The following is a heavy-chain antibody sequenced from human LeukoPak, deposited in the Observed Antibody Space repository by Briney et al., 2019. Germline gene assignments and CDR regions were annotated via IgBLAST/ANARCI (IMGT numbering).Heavy chain of an antibody. Sequence: QPGRSLRLSCAASGFTFSSYGMHWVRQAPGKGLEWVAVISYDGSNKYYADSVKGRFTISRDNSKNTLYLQMNSLRAEDTAVYYCAKATGRCYYYGMDVWGQGTTVTVSS. CDR2: ISYDGSNK. CDR1: GFTFSSYG. D-gene: IGHD1-1*01. J-gene: IGHJ6*02. CDR3: AKATGRCYYYGMDV. V-gene: IGHV3-30*18.